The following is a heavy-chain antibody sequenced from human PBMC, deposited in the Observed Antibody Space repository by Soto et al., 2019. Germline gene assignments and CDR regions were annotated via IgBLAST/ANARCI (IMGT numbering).Heavy chain of an antibody. J-gene: IGHJ4*02. CDR1: GGSLTSYP. CDR3: AKGWGLVS. CDR2: IIPIHGTT. V-gene: IGHV1-69*01. D-gene: IGHD3-16*01. Sequence: QMEQSGAEVRKPGSSVKVSCKPSGGSLTSYPMAWVRQAPGQGFEWMGGIIPIHGTTEYAQKFQGRVTITADESTNRATLELTGLTSEDTAVYYCAKGWGLVSWGQGTLVTVSS.